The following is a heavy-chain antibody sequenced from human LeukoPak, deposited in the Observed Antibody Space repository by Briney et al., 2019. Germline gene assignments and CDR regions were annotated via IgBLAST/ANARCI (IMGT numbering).Heavy chain of an antibody. J-gene: IGHJ6*02. CDR1: GFIFSSYS. CDR3: AKAASSSWPSYYYGMDV. Sequence: GGSLRLSCAAPGFIFSSYSMSWVRQAPGKGLEWVSAITGSGGNTYYADSAKGRFTISKDNSKNTVYLQMSSLRVDDAAVYYCAKAASSSWPSYYYGMDVWGQGTTVTVSS. D-gene: IGHD6-13*01. V-gene: IGHV3-23*01. CDR2: ITGSGGNT.